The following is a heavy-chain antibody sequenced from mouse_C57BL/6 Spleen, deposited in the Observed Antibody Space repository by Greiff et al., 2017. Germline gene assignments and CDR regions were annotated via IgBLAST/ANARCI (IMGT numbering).Heavy chain of an antibody. V-gene: IGHV1-61*01. J-gene: IGHJ1*03. Sequence: QVQLQQPGAELVRPGSSVKLSCKASGYTFTSYWMDWVKQRPGQGLEWIGNIYPSDSETHYNQKFKDKATLTVDKSSSTAYMQLSSLTAEDSAVDYCARTTVVPYWYFDVWGTGTTVTVSS. CDR2: IYPSDSET. CDR3: ARTTVVPYWYFDV. D-gene: IGHD1-1*01. CDR1: GYTFTSYW.